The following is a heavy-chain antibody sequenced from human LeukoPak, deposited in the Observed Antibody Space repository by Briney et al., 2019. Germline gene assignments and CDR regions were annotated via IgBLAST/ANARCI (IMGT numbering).Heavy chain of an antibody. CDR2: IIPIFGTA. V-gene: IGHV1-69*13. D-gene: IGHD3-22*01. J-gene: IGHJ4*02. CDR3: ARGAYYDSSGYWDSYYFDY. Sequence: SVKVSCKASGDTFSSYAISWVRQAPGQGLEWMGGIIPIFGTANYAQKFQGRVTITADESTSTAYMELRSLRSEDTAVYYCARGAYYDSSGYWDSYYFDYWGQGTLVTVSS. CDR1: GDTFSSYA.